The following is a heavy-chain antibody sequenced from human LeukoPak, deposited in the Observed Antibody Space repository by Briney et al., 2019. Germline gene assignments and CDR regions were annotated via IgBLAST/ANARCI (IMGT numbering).Heavy chain of an antibody. Sequence: SETLSLTCTVSGGSISSYYWSWIRQPPGKGLEWIGYIYYSGSINYNPSLKSRVTISVDTSKNQFSLKLSSVTAADTAVYYCATTESGYDLFFDYWGQGTLVTVSS. J-gene: IGHJ4*02. D-gene: IGHD5-12*01. CDR3: ATTESGYDLFFDY. CDR1: GGSISSYY. CDR2: IYYSGSI. V-gene: IGHV4-59*01.